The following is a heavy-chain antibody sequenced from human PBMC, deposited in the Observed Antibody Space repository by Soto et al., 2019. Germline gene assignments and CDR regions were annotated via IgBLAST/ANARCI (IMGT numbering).Heavy chain of an antibody. CDR3: ARDRLTGDARDAFEI. V-gene: IGHV3-48*02. J-gene: IGHJ3*02. Sequence: EAQLVDSGGGLVQPGGSLRLSCVASGFSFSSYSMSWVRQAPGKALEWISYIDPSRSLIYYADSVEGRFVISRDNAKSALYLQLNSLRDDDTVLYSCARDRLTGDARDAFEICGRGTMVNVSS. CDR1: GFSFSSYS. CDR2: IDPSRSLI. D-gene: IGHD7-27*01.